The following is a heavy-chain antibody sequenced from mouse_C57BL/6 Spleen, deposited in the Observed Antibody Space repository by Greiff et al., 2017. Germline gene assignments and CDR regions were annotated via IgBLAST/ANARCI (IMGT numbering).Heavy chain of an antibody. CDR2: IDPEDGET. V-gene: IGHV14-2*01. Sequence: VQLKQSGAELVKPGASVKLSCTASGFNIKDYYMHWVKQRTEQGLEWIGRIDPEDGETNYAPKFKGKATITADTSSNTAYLQLSSLTSEDNAVYYCARTYDGSSYEGFDYWGQGTTLTVSS. CDR1: GFNIKDYY. J-gene: IGHJ2*01. D-gene: IGHD1-1*01. CDR3: ARTYDGSSYEGFDY.